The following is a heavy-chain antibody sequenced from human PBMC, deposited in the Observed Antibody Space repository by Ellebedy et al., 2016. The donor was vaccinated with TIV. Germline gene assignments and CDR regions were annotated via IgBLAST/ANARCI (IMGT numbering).Heavy chain of an antibody. V-gene: IGHV4-31*03. D-gene: IGHD3-16*01. Sequence: MPSETLSLTCTVSGGSISSGGYYWSWIRQHPGKGLEWLGHMPYSGSTYYNPSLKGRVTISLDTSNNQFSLKLSSVTAADTAVYYCARAWAYFDYWGQGTLVTVSS. CDR3: ARAWAYFDY. CDR1: GGSISSGGYY. CDR2: MPYSGST. J-gene: IGHJ4*02.